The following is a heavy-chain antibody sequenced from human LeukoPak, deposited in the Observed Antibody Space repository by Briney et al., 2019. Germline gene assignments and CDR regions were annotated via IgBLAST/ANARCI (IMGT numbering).Heavy chain of an antibody. J-gene: IGHJ4*02. D-gene: IGHD3-22*01. CDR1: GFTFSSYA. CDR3: AKDGGSGYYYFDY. CDR2: ISGSGGST. Sequence: PGGSLRLSCAASGFTFSSYAMSWVRQAPGKGLEWVSAISGSGGSTYYADSVKGRFTISRDNSKNTLYVQMNSLGAEDTAVYYCAKDGGSGYYYFDYWGQGTLVTVSS. V-gene: IGHV3-23*01.